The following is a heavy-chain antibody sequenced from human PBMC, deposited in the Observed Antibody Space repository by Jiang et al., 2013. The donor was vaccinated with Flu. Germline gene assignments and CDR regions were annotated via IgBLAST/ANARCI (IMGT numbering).Heavy chain of an antibody. CDR2: ITDNGGDT. CDR3: TKDPGDRPNYYYGVDV. CDR1: GFTFDKYA. V-gene: IGHV3-23*01. J-gene: IGHJ6*02. Sequence: QLLESGGGLVQPGGSLRLSCTGSGFTFDKYALTWVRQAPGKGLEWLAAITDNGGDTYHADSVKGRFIVSRDNSKGMLYLQMNSLRAEDTAVYYCTKDPGDRPNYYYGVDVWGQGTAVIVSS.